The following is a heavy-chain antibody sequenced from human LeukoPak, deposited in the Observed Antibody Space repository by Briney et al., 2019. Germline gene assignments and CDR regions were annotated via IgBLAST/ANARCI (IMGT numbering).Heavy chain of an antibody. CDR2: IYYSGSSGST. CDR3: AGGGDGYQTRFDY. Sequence: TSETLSLTCTVSGGSISSYYWNWIRQPPGKGLEWFGYIYYSGSSGSTNYNPSLRSRVTTSADTSKNQFSLKMTSVTAADTAVYYCAGGGDGYQTRFDYWGQGTLLTVSS. V-gene: IGHV4-59*01. D-gene: IGHD5-24*01. CDR1: GGSISSYY. J-gene: IGHJ4*02.